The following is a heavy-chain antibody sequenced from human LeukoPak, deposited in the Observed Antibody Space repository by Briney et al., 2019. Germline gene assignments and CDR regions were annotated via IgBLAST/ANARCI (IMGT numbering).Heavy chain of an antibody. J-gene: IGHJ4*02. Sequence: GGSLRLSCAASGFTFSSYSMNWVRQAPGKGLEWVSSISSSSSYIYYADSVKGRFTISRDNAKNSLYLQMNSLGAEDTAVYYCARAAGYYDAWDYWGQGTLVTVSS. D-gene: IGHD3-22*01. CDR1: GFTFSSYS. V-gene: IGHV3-21*01. CDR2: ISSSSSYI. CDR3: ARAAGYYDAWDY.